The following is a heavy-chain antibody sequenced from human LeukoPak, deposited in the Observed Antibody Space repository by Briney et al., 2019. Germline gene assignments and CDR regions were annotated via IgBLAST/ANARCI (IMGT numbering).Heavy chain of an antibody. V-gene: IGHV4-34*01. D-gene: IGHD3-3*01. CDR3: ARAYDFAYFDY. CDR1: GGSFSGYY. J-gene: IGHJ4*02. Sequence: PSETLSLTCAVYGGSFSGYYWSWIRQPPGKGLEWIGEINHSGSTNYNPSLKSRVTISVDTSKNQFSLKLSSVTAADTAVYYCARAYDFAYFDYWGQGTLVTVSS. CDR2: INHSGST.